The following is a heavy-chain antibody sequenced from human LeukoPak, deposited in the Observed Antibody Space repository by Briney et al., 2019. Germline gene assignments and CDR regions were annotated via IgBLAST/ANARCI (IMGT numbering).Heavy chain of an antibody. CDR3: ARQTTVTTKYWYFDL. J-gene: IGHJ2*01. V-gene: IGHV4-59*01. Sequence: PSETLSLTCTVSGGSISSYYWSWIRQPPGKGLEWIGYIYYSGSTNYNPSLKSRVTISVDTSKNQFSLKLSSVTAADTAVYYCARQTTVTTKYWYFDLWGRGTLVTVSS. D-gene: IGHD4-17*01. CDR1: GGSISSYY. CDR2: IYYSGST.